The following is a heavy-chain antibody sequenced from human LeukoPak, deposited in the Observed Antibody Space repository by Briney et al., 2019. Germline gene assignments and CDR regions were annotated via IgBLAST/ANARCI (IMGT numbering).Heavy chain of an antibody. J-gene: IGHJ5*02. CDR1: GGSISSSSYY. V-gene: IGHV4-39*07. CDR3: ASVRGYSSGWYASGFDP. CDR2: IYYSGST. Sequence: SETLSLTCTVSGGSISSSSYYWGWIRQPPGKGLEWIGSIYYSGSTYYNPSLKSRVTISVDTSKNQFSLKLTSVTAADTAIYYCASVRGYSSGWYASGFDPWGQGTLVTVSS. D-gene: IGHD6-19*01.